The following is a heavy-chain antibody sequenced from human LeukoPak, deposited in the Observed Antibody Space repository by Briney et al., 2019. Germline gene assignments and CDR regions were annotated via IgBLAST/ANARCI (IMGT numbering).Heavy chain of an antibody. V-gene: IGHV3-21*01. CDR1: GFTFSYYS. Sequence: GGSLRLSCAASGFTFSYYSMNWVRQAPGKGLEWVSSISSTSSYIYYADSVKGRFTISRDNAKNSLYLQMNSLRAEDTAVYYCARDAGITGTTDLDYWGHGTLVTVSS. CDR3: ARDAGITGTTDLDY. CDR2: ISSTSSYI. J-gene: IGHJ4*01. D-gene: IGHD1-14*01.